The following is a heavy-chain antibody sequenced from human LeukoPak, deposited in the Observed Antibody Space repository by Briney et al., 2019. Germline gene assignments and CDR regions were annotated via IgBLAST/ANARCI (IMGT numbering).Heavy chain of an antibody. Sequence: GGSLRLSRATSGFTFSAHHMNWVRQAPGKGLEWVSGITASGATTYYADSVKGRFTISRDSSQSTLYLQMNSLRAEDTAVYYCARAEAAGDNRGGYYYFYMDVWGKGTTVTVSS. CDR3: ARAEAAGDNRGGYYYFYMDV. CDR1: GFTFSAHH. D-gene: IGHD6-25*01. CDR2: ITASGATT. V-gene: IGHV3-23*01. J-gene: IGHJ6*03.